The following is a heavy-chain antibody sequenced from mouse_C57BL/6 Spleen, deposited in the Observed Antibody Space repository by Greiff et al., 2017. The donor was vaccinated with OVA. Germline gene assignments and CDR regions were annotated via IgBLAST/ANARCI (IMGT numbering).Heavy chain of an antibody. CDR2: IYPGGGYT. CDR3: ARFQLRLPYYFDY. V-gene: IGHV1-63*01. CDR1: GYTFTNYW. Sequence: QVQLQQSGAELVRPGTSVKMSCKASGYTFTNYWIGWAKQRPGHGLEWIGDIYPGGGYTNYNEKFKGKATLTADKSSSTAYMQFSSLTSEDSAIDYCARFQLRLPYYFDYWGQGTTLTVSS. J-gene: IGHJ2*01. D-gene: IGHD3-2*02.